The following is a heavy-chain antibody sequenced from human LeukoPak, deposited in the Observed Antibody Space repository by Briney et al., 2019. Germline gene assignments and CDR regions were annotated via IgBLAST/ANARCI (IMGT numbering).Heavy chain of an antibody. CDR2: IYPDDSDT. J-gene: IGHJ2*01. Sequence: GESLKISCQASGYTFTSYWIGWVRQMPGRGLECMGIIYPDDSDTTYSPSFQGQVTISADKSFSTAYLQWSSLKASDTAIYYCARLGGDTYYFGSASYPNWYFDLWGRGTLVTVSS. CDR3: ARLGGDTYYFGSASYPNWYFDL. CDR1: GYTFTSYW. V-gene: IGHV5-51*01. D-gene: IGHD3-10*01.